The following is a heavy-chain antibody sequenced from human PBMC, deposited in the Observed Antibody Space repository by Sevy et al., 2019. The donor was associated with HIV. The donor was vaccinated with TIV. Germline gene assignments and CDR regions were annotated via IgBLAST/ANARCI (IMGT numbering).Heavy chain of an antibody. CDR2: ISYDGSNK. Sequence: GGSLRLSCAASGFTFSDYSMHWVRQAPGKGLEWVATISYDGSNKHYADSVKGRFTPSRDNSKNSLFLQMNSLRADETAWYYCALERLSSNVAEYFQNWGQGTLVTVSS. CDR1: GFTFSDYS. D-gene: IGHD1-1*01. J-gene: IGHJ1*01. V-gene: IGHV3-30-3*01. CDR3: ALERLSSNVAEYFQN.